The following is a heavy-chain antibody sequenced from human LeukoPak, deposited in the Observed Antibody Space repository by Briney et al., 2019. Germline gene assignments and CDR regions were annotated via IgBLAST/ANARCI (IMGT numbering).Heavy chain of an antibody. CDR1: GFTFCNYE. V-gene: IGHV3-48*03. CDR3: ARDFGEGAPYFDH. Sequence: PGGSLRLSCAASGFTFCNYEMICVRQAPGKGLEWVSYIFSSGRTIYYADSVKGLFTISRDNAKNSLYLQMNSLRAEDTAVYYCARDFGEGAPYFDHWGQGTLVTVSS. J-gene: IGHJ4*02. CDR2: IFSSGRTI. D-gene: IGHD3-10*01.